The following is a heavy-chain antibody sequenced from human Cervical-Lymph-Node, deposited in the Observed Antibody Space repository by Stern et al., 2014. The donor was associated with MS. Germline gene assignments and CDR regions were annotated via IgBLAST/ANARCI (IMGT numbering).Heavy chain of an antibody. CDR2: ISENGGRT. CDR3: ATLMVRGVIRYCFDS. CDR1: GFSFSNYV. J-gene: IGHJ4*02. D-gene: IGHD3-10*01. V-gene: IGHV3-23*04. Sequence: EMQLVESGGGLVQPGGSLRVSCVASGFSFSNYVMSWVRQAPGKGLEWVSSISENGGRTFYADSVKGRFTISRDRSSNRVFLQMNSLRAEDTATYYCATLMVRGVIRYCFDSWGQGTRVTVSS.